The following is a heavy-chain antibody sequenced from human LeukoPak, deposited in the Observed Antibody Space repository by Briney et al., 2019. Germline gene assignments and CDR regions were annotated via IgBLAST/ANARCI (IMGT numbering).Heavy chain of an antibody. Sequence: PGGSLRLSCAASGFTFSNESMSCVRQAPRNGPEAMASIKGDGSDKYYVDSVKGRFTISRDNAKNSMYLQMNSLRAEDTAVYYCARDPETKRGRDGLDYWGPGTLVIVSS. J-gene: IGHJ4*02. CDR1: GFTFSNES. V-gene: IGHV3-7*01. D-gene: IGHD1-14*01. CDR2: IKGDGSDK. CDR3: ARDPETKRGRDGLDY.